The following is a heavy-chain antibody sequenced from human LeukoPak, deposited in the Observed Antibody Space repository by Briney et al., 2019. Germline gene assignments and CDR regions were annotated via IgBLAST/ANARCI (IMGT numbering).Heavy chain of an antibody. D-gene: IGHD3-3*01. CDR1: GGSISGYY. Sequence: KPSETLSLTCTVSGGSISGYYWSWIRQPAGNGLEWIGRVYSGGSTTYNPSLKSRVTMSVDMSKNQFSLKLSSVTAADTAVYYCARQYLLRGGWFDPWGQGTLVTVSS. V-gene: IGHV4-4*07. CDR3: ARQYLLRGGWFDP. J-gene: IGHJ5*02. CDR2: VYSGGST.